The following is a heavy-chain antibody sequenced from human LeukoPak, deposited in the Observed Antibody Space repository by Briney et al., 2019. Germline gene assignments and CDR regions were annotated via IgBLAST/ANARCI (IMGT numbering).Heavy chain of an antibody. CDR3: ARSTITFFGVVIQFDY. D-gene: IGHD3-3*01. CDR1: GGSFSGYY. J-gene: IGHJ4*02. CDR2: INHSGST. Sequence: SETLSLTCAVYGGSFSGYYWSWIRQPPGKGLEWIGEINHSGSTNYNPSLKSRVTISVDTSKNQFSLKLSSVTAADTAVYYCARSTITFFGVVIQFDYWGQGTLVTVSS. V-gene: IGHV4-34*01.